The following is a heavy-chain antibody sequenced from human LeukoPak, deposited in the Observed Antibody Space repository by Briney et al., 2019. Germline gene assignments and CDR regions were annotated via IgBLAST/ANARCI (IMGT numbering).Heavy chain of an antibody. J-gene: IGHJ5*02. CDR1: GGSISSYY. Sequence: SETLSLTCTVSGGSISSYYWSWIRQPPGKGLEWIGYIYYSGSTNYNPSLKRRVPISVDTSKNQFSLKLSSVTAAETAVYYCARVEGYYGSGSYRPNWFDPWGQGTLVTVSS. V-gene: IGHV4-59*01. CDR3: ARVEGYYGSGSYRPNWFDP. CDR2: IYYSGST. D-gene: IGHD3-10*01.